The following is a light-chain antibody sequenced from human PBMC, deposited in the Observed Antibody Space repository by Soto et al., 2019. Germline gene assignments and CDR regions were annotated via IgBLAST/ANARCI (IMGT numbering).Light chain of an antibody. J-gene: IGKJ4*01. CDR3: QQYNNWPPLT. CDR1: QSVSSN. CDR2: GAS. V-gene: IGKV3D-15*01. Sequence: EIVMTQSPAPLSVSPGERATLSCRASQSVSSNLAWYQQKPGQAPRLLIYGASTRATGIPARFSGSGYGTEFTLTISSLQSEDFVVYYCQQYNNWPPLTFGGGTKVEIK.